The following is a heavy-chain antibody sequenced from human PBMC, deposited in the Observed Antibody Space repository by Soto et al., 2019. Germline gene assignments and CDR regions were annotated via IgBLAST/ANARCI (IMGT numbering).Heavy chain of an antibody. Sequence: SETLSLTCAVYGGSFSGYYWSWIRQPPGKGLEWIGEINHSGSTNYNPSLKSRVTISVDTSKNQSSLKLSSVTAADTAVYYCARGYCSSTSCSVVGATPSYFDYWGQGTLVTVSS. V-gene: IGHV4-34*01. D-gene: IGHD2-2*01. CDR2: INHSGST. J-gene: IGHJ4*02. CDR3: ARGYCSSTSCSVVGATPSYFDY. CDR1: GGSFSGYY.